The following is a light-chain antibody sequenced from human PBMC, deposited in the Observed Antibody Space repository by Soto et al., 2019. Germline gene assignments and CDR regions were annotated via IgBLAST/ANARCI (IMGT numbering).Light chain of an antibody. CDR3: QQRSNWPPVIT. CDR2: DAS. V-gene: IGKV3-11*01. J-gene: IGKJ5*01. Sequence: EIVLTQSPATLSLSPGERAILSCRGSQSFSSYLAWYQQKPGQAPRLLIYDASKRATGIPARFSGRGSGTDFTLTISSLEPEDFAVYYCQQRSNWPPVITFGQGTRLEIK. CDR1: QSFSSY.